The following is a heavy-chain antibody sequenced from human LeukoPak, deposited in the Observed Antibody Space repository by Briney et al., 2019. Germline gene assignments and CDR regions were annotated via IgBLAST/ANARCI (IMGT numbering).Heavy chain of an antibody. CDR1: GFTFSSYW. J-gene: IGHJ4*02. Sequence: GGSLRLSCAASGFTFSSYWMSWVRQAPGKGLEWVANIKQDGSEKYYVDSVKGRFTISRDNAKNSLYLQMNSLRAEDTAVYYCARGSTMIVDLYYFDYWGQGTLVTVSS. D-gene: IGHD3-22*01. CDR3: ARGSTMIVDLYYFDY. V-gene: IGHV3-7*01. CDR2: IKQDGSEK.